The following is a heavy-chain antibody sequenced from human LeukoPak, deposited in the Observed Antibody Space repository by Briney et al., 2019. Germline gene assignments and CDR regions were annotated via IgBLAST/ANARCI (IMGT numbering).Heavy chain of an antibody. J-gene: IGHJ4*02. CDR2: ITSSGRTP. Sequence: PGGSLRLSCEASGFTFNTHAMSWARQAPGKGLEWVASITSSGRTPYYTDSVKGRFTISRDISKNTMYLQMNSLRGEDTAVYYCAKDRPNFYETSGSYYKIKGDFWGQGSLVTVSS. CDR1: GFTFNTHA. V-gene: IGHV3-23*01. CDR3: AKDRPNFYETSGSYYKIKGDF. D-gene: IGHD3-10*01.